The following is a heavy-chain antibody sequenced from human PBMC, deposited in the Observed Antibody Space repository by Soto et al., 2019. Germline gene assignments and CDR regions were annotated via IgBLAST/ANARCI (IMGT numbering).Heavy chain of an antibody. V-gene: IGHV1-18*01. CDR1: GYRYTSYG. D-gene: IGHD3-3*01. J-gene: IGHJ6*02. Sequence: GASVKVSCEACGYRYTSYGISWVRQAPGQGLEWMGWISAYNGNTNYAQKLQGRVTMTTDTSTSTAYMELRSLRSDDTAVYYCARELWSGYFPIHYYGMDVWGQGTTVTVSS. CDR2: ISAYNGNT. CDR3: ARELWSGYFPIHYYGMDV.